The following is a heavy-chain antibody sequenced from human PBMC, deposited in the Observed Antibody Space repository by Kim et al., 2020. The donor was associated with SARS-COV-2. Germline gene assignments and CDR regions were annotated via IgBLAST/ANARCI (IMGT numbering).Heavy chain of an antibody. CDR2: INAGNGNT. J-gene: IGHJ3*02. CDR1: GYTFTSYA. Sequence: ASVKVSCKASGYTFTSYAMHWVRQAPGQRLEWMGWINAGNGNTKYSQKFQGRVTITRDTSASTAYMELSSLRSEDTAVYYCVYGSGSYYNPDAFDIWGQGTMVTVSS. D-gene: IGHD3-10*01. CDR3: VYGSGSYYNPDAFDI. V-gene: IGHV1-3*01.